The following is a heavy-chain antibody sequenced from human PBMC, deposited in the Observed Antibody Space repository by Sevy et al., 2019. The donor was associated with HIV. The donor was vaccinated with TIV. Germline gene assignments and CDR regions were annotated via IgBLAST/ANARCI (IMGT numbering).Heavy chain of an antibody. D-gene: IGHD3-3*01. Sequence: SETLSLTCTVSGGSISRYYWSWIRQPAGKGLGWIGRIYTSGSTNYNPSLKRRVTMSVDTSKNQFSLKLSSVTAADTAVYYCAGSVLSGYYLFDYWGQGTLVTVSS. V-gene: IGHV4-4*07. CDR2: IYTSGST. J-gene: IGHJ4*02. CDR1: GGSISRYY. CDR3: AGSVLSGYYLFDY.